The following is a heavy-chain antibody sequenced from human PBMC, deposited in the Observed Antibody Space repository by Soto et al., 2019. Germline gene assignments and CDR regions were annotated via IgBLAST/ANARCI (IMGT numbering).Heavy chain of an antibody. Sequence: QVQLVESGGGVVQPGRSLRLSCAASGFTFSSYGMHWVRQAPGKGLEWVAVISYDGSNKYYADSVKGRFTISRDNSKNTLYLQMNSLRAEDTAVYYCAKSYYGSGSYYNVRDAFDIWGRGTMVTVSS. D-gene: IGHD3-10*01. CDR1: GFTFSSYG. CDR2: ISYDGSNK. CDR3: AKSYYGSGSYYNVRDAFDI. J-gene: IGHJ3*02. V-gene: IGHV3-30*18.